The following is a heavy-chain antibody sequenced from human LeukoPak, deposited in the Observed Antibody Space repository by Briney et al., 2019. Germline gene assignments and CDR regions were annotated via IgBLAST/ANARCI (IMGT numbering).Heavy chain of an antibody. D-gene: IGHD6-13*01. CDR2: INPSGGST. V-gene: IGHV1-46*01. CDR1: GYTFTSYY. Sequence: ASVKVSCKASGYTFTSYYMHWVRQAPGQGLEWMGIINPSGGSTSYAQKFQGRVTMTRDTSISTAYMELTRLRSDDTAVYYCARDISWEDFDYWGQGTLVTVSS. CDR3: ARDISWEDFDY. J-gene: IGHJ4*02.